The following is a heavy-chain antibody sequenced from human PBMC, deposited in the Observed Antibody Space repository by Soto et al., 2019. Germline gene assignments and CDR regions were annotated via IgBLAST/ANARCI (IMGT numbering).Heavy chain of an antibody. CDR1: GGSISRGGYY. CDR3: ARKDSGYADYMDV. J-gene: IGHJ6*03. V-gene: IGHV4-31*01. Sequence: QVQLQESGPGLVKPSQTLSLTCTVSGGSISRGGYYWSWIRQHPGKGLEWIGYNYYSGGTYYNPSPKGPVTISVDTSENQFSLRLSSVTAADTAVYYCARKDSGYADYMDVWGKGTTVTVSS. D-gene: IGHD5-12*01. CDR2: NYYSGGT.